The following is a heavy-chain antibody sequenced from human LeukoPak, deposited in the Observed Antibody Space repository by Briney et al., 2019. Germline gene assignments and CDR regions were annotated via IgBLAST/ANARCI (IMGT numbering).Heavy chain of an antibody. Sequence: GGSLRLSCAASRLTFSSYAMSWVRQAPGRGLEWVSAISESGTGTYYAEAVKGRFTISRDNSKNTLSLQMNSLRAEDTAIYYCAKDVAQGYTYGSIEQDYWGQGTLVTVSS. J-gene: IGHJ4*02. V-gene: IGHV3-23*01. CDR2: ISESGTGT. CDR1: RLTFSSYA. D-gene: IGHD5-18*01. CDR3: AKDVAQGYTYGSIEQDY.